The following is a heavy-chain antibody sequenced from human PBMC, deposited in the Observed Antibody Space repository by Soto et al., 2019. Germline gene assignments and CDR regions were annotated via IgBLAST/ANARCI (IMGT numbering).Heavy chain of an antibody. J-gene: IGHJ4*02. CDR3: AKDRTVDY. CDR2: ISYDGSNK. V-gene: IGHV3-30*18. D-gene: IGHD4-17*01. Sequence: GGSLRLSCAASGFTFSSYGMHWVRQAPGKGLEWVAVISYDGSNKYYADSVKGRFTISRDNSKNTLYLQMYSLRAEDTAVYNYAKDRTVDYWGQGTLVTVSS. CDR1: GFTFSSYG.